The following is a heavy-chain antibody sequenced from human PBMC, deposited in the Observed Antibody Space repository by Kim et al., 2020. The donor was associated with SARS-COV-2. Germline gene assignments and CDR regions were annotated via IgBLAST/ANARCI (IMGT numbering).Heavy chain of an antibody. CDR3: TKAKGQQLVNWHFDL. CDR2: ISASGGGT. V-gene: IGHV3-23*01. J-gene: IGHJ2*01. D-gene: IGHD6-13*01. Sequence: GGSLRLSCAAFGFTFSSYAMSWVRQAPGKGLEWVSSISASGGGTWYADSVKGRFTISRDISKNTLYLQMNSLRAEDTALYYCTKAKGQQLVNWHFDLWGRGTLVTVSP. CDR1: GFTFSSYA.